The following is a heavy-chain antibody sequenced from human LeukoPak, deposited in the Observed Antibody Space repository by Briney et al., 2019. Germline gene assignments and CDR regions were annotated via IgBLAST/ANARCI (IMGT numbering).Heavy chain of an antibody. D-gene: IGHD3-22*01. J-gene: IGHJ3*02. CDR2: ISSSGSTI. CDR1: GFTFSSYE. Sequence: PGGSLRLSCAASGFTFSSYEMNWVRQAPGKGLEWVSYISSSGSTIYYADSVKGRFTISRDNAKNSLYLQMNSLRAEDTAVYYCAREIPKGDYYDSSGYPDDAFDIWGQGTMVTVSS. V-gene: IGHV3-48*03. CDR3: AREIPKGDYYDSSGYPDDAFDI.